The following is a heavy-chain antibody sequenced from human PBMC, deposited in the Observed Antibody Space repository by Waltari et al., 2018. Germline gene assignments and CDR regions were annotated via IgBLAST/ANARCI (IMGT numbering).Heavy chain of an antibody. CDR3: AKVADELGYCSGGSCNSGYHFYMDV. CDR2: ISASGGTT. CDR1: GFTFGNYA. D-gene: IGHD2-15*01. J-gene: IGHJ6*03. V-gene: IGHV3-23*01. Sequence: EVQLLESGGGLGQSGGSLRLSCAASGFTFGNYAMNWVRQAPGKGLEWVSVISASGGTTYYADSVKGRFTVSRDNSKNTLYLQMNSLRAEDTAVYYCAKVADELGYCSGGSCNSGYHFYMDVWGRGTTVTVSS.